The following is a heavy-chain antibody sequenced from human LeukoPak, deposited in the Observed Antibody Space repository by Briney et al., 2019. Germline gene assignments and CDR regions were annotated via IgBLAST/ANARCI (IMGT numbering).Heavy chain of an antibody. CDR1: GFTFSSYG. J-gene: IGHJ4*02. CDR3: AKDPALLDY. CDR2: ISYDGSNK. Sequence: PGRSLRLSCAASGFTFSSYGMHWVRQAPGKGLEWVAVISYDGSNKYYADSVKGRFTISRDNSKNTLYLQMNSLRAEDTAVYYCAKDPALLDYWGQGTLVTVSS. V-gene: IGHV3-30*18.